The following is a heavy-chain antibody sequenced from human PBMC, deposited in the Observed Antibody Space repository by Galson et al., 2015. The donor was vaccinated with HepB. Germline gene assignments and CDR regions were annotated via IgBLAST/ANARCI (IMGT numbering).Heavy chain of an antibody. J-gene: IGHJ4*02. Sequence: SVKVSCKVSGYTLTELSMHWVRQAPGKGLEWMGGFDPEDGETIYAQKFQGRVTMTEDTSADTAYMELSSLRSEDTAVYYCATFSEPSLSIVGANYYFDYWGQGTLVTVSS. D-gene: IGHD1-26*01. CDR1: GYTLTELS. CDR2: FDPEDGET. V-gene: IGHV1-24*01. CDR3: ATFSEPSLSIVGANYYFDY.